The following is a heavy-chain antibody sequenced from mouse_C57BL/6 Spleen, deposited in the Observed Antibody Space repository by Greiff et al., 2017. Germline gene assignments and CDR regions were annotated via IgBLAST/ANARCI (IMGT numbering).Heavy chain of an antibody. D-gene: IGHD1-1*01. CDR3: ARGNYYGSRREFDV. V-gene: IGHV1-52*01. CDR2: IDPSDSET. J-gene: IGHJ1*03. CDR1: GYTFTSYW. Sequence: QVQLQQSGAELVRPGSSVKLSCKASGYTFTSYWMHWVKPRPIPGLEWIGNIDPSDSETHYNQKFKDKATLTVDKSSSTAYMQLSSLTSEDSAVYYCARGNYYGSRREFDVWGTGTTVTVAS.